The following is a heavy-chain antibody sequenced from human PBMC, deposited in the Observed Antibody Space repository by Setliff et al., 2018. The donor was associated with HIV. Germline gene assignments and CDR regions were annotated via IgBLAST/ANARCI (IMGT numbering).Heavy chain of an antibody. V-gene: IGHV1-18*01. Sequence: ASVKVSCKASGYTFTSYGISWVRQAPGQGLEWVGWISVYSGNTNYAQKLQGRVTLTTDTSTSTAYMELRSLRFDDTAVYYCARGRTTVVTPAWFDPWGQGTLVTVSS. J-gene: IGHJ5*02. D-gene: IGHD4-17*01. CDR2: ISVYSGNT. CDR1: GYTFTSYG. CDR3: ARGRTTVVTPAWFDP.